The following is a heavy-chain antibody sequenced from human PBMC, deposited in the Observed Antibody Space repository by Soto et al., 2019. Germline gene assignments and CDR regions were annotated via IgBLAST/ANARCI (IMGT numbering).Heavy chain of an antibody. Sequence: PGGSLRLSCVASGFTFTSYAMNWVRQAPGKGLEWVSGITSSGDTTFYPDSVKGRFIISRDNSKNTVSLHMNSLRAEDTAVYYSAKDLMAGRIHGLHIWGQGTMVTVYS. CDR1: GFTFTSYA. J-gene: IGHJ4*02. CDR2: ITSSGDTT. D-gene: IGHD2-8*01. CDR3: AKDLMAGRIHGLHI. V-gene: IGHV3-23*01.